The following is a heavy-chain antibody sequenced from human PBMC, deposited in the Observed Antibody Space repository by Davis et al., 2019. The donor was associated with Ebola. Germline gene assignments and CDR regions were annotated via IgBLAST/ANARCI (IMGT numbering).Heavy chain of an antibody. V-gene: IGHV3-15*07. D-gene: IGHD6-19*01. Sequence: PGGSLRLSCAASGFTFSNAWMNWVRQAPGKGLEWVGRIKSKTDGGTTDYAAPVKGRFTISRDDSKNTLYLQMNSLKTEDTAVYYCYSSGWYEDYFDYWGQGTLVTVSS. CDR3: YSSGWYEDYFDY. CDR2: IKSKTDGGTT. CDR1: GFTFSNAW. J-gene: IGHJ4*02.